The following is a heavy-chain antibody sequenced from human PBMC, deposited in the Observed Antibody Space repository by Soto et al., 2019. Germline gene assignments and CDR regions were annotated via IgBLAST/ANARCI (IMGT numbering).Heavy chain of an antibody. Sequence: SETLSLTCTVSGGSISSGGYYWSWIRQHPGKGLEWIGYIYYSGSTYYNPSLKSRVTISVDTSKNQFSLKLSSVTAADTAVYYCARAKWELRPLLDPWGQGTLVTVSS. D-gene: IGHD1-26*01. J-gene: IGHJ5*02. CDR2: IYYSGST. CDR1: GGSISSGGYY. V-gene: IGHV4-31*03. CDR3: ARAKWELRPLLDP.